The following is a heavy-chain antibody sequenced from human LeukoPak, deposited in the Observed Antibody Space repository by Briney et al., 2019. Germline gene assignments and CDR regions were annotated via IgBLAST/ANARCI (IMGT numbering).Heavy chain of an antibody. CDR3: AIVSITMTI. D-gene: IGHD3-22*01. CDR2: ISYDGSNK. J-gene: IGHJ3*02. V-gene: IGHV3-30*03. Sequence: GGSLRLSCAASGFTFSSYAMSWVRQAPGKGLEWVAVISYDGSNKYYADSVKGRFTISRDNSKNTLYLQMNSLRAEDTAVYYCAIVSITMTIWGQGTMVTVSS. CDR1: GFTFSSYA.